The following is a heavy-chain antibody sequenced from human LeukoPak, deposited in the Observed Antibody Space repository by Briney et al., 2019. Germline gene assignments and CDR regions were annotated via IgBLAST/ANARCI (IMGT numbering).Heavy chain of an antibody. CDR3: ARDLGSGWYPNYFDY. CDR2: VNPSGGST. V-gene: IGHV1-46*01. Sequence: ASVKVSCKASGYTFTSYYMHWVRQAPGQGLEWMGIVNPSGGSTTYAQKFQGRVTMTRDMSTSTVYMELSSLRSEDTAVYYCARDLGSGWYPNYFDYWGQGTLVTVSS. D-gene: IGHD6-19*01. J-gene: IGHJ4*02. CDR1: GYTFTSYY.